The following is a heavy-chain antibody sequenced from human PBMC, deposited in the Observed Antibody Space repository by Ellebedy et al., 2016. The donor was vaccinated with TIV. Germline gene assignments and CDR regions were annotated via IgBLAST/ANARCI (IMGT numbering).Heavy chain of an antibody. D-gene: IGHD6-13*01. CDR1: GGSISSSNW. CDR2: IYHSGST. J-gene: IGHJ2*01. CDR3: ASGYSPHWYFDL. V-gene: IGHV4-4*02. Sequence: SETLSLTXAVSGGSISSSNWWSWVRQPPGKGLEWIGEIYHSGSTNYNPSLKSRVTISVDTSKNQFSLKLSSVTAADTAVYYCASGYSPHWYFDLWGRGTLVTVSS.